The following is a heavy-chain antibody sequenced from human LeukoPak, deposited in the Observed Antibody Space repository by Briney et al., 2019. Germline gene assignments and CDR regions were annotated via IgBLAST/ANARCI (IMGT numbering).Heavy chain of an antibody. V-gene: IGHV3-33*01. CDR2: IWYDGSNK. D-gene: IGHD2-15*01. J-gene: IGHJ4*02. CDR3: AREQETYCSGGSCYWFDY. CDR1: GFTLSSYG. Sequence: GGSLRLSCAASGFTLSSYGMHWVRQAPGKGLEWVAVIWYDGSNKYYADSVKGRFTISRDNSKNTLYLQMNSLRAEDTAVYYCAREQETYCSGGSCYWFDYWGQGTLVTVSS.